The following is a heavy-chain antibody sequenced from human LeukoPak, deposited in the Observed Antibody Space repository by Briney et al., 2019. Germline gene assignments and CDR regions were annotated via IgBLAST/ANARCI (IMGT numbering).Heavy chain of an antibody. CDR2: VYYSGST. Sequence: SETLSLTCTVSGGSISSHYWSRIRQLPGKGLEWIGYVYYSGSTNYNPSLKSRVTISVGTSKNQFSLKLGSVTAADTAVYYCARERGYNSDYWGQGTLVTVSS. CDR1: GGSISSHY. CDR3: ARERGYNSDY. J-gene: IGHJ4*02. D-gene: IGHD5-24*01. V-gene: IGHV4-59*11.